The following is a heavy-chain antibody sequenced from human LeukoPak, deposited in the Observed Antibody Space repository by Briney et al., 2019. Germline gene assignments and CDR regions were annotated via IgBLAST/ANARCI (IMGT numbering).Heavy chain of an antibody. CDR2: INPRSTVI. J-gene: IGHJ4*02. CDR1: GFPLSSYW. V-gene: IGHV3-74*03. CDR3: VRDLVLVETPGDDFDF. D-gene: IGHD2-8*02. Sequence: PGGSLRLSCAASGFPLSSYWMHWVRQVPGKGLVWVARINPRSTVITYADSVRGRFTISRDNAENTVSLQMNSLRGEDTAVYYCVRDLVLVETPGDDFDFWGQGTLVTVSS.